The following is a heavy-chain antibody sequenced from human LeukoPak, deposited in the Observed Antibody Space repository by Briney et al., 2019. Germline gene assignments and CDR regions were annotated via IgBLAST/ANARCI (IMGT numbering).Heavy chain of an antibody. CDR1: GGSISSYY. CDR2: IYYSGST. Sequence: SETLSLTCTVSGGSISSYYWSWIRQPPGKGLEWIGCIYYSGSTNYNPSLKSRVTISVDTSKNQFSLKLSSVTAADTAVYYCATGYSSSWYTSYYYGMDVWGQGTTVTVSS. D-gene: IGHD6-13*01. J-gene: IGHJ6*02. CDR3: ATGYSSSWYTSYYYGMDV. V-gene: IGHV4-59*01.